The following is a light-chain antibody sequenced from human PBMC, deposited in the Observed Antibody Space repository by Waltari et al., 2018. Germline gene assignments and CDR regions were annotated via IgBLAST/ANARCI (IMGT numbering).Light chain of an antibody. CDR3: YSAADNNLRV. CDR1: VLAKKY. Sequence: SYELTQPSSVSVSPGQTARITCSGDVLAKKYARWFQQKPGQAPVLVIYKDRARPSGIPERFSGSSSGTTVTLTISGAQVEDEADYYCYSAADNNLRVFGGGTKLTVL. CDR2: KDR. J-gene: IGLJ2*01. V-gene: IGLV3-27*01.